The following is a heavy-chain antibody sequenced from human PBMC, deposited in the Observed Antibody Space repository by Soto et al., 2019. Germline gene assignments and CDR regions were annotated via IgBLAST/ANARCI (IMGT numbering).Heavy chain of an antibody. CDR1: GFTFTSSA. CDR3: AAVPTTAYDFWSGYYGDHYYYMDV. V-gene: IGHV1-58*02. D-gene: IGHD3-3*01. J-gene: IGHJ6*03. CDR2: IVVGSGNT. Sequence: ASVKVSCKASGFTFTSSAMQWVRQARGQRLEWIGWIVVGSGNTNYAQKFQERVTITRDMSTSTAYMELSSLRSEDTAVYYCAAVPTTAYDFWSGYYGDHYYYMDVWGKGTTVTVSS.